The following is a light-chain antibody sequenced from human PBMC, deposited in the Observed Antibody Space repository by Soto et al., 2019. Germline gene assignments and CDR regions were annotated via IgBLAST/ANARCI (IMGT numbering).Light chain of an antibody. CDR1: SSNIGSNT. Sequence: QSVLTQPPSASGTPGQRVTISCSGSSSNIGSNTVNWYQQLPGTAPKLLIYSNNQRPSGVPDRFSGSKSGNTASLTVSGLQAEDEADYYCRSYAGSSKWVFGGGTKLTVL. CDR3: RSYAGSSKWV. J-gene: IGLJ2*01. CDR2: SNN. V-gene: IGLV1-44*01.